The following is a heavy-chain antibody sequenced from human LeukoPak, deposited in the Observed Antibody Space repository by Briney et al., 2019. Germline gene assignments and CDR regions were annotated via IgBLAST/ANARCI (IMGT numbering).Heavy chain of an antibody. CDR3: AKVEGFGYFDY. V-gene: IGHV3-23*01. CDR1: GFTLRSYA. D-gene: IGHD3-10*01. CDR2: ISGSGGST. J-gene: IGHJ4*02. Sequence: GGSLRLSCAASGFTLRSYAMSWVRQAPGKGLEGVAAISGSGGSTYYADSVKGRFTISRDNSKSTLYLQMNSLRAEDTAVYYCAKVEGFGYFDYWGQGPLVTVS.